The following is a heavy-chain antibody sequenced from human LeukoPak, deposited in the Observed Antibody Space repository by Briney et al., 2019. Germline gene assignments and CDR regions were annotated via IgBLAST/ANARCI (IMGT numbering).Heavy chain of an antibody. CDR1: GFTFSDYA. CDR2: IKKDGTDK. Sequence: PGGSLRLSCVVSGFTFSDYAMSWVRQAPGKGLEWVANIKKDGTDKYNVDSAKGRFTISRDNSKNTLYLQMNSLRAEDTAVYYCAKDQLPYSSGGYWGQGTLVTVSS. CDR3: AKDQLPYSSGGY. V-gene: IGHV3-7*03. D-gene: IGHD6-19*01. J-gene: IGHJ4*02.